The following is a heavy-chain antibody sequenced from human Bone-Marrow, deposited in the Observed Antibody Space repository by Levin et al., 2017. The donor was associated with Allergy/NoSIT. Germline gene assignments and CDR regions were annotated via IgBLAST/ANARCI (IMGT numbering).Heavy chain of an antibody. Sequence: SETLSLTCAVSGGSISSSNWWSWVRQPPGKGLEWIGEIYHSGSTNYNPSLKSRVTISVDKSKNQFSLKLSSVTAADTAVYYCARDYYDSSGYYLLRYFDLWGRGTLVTVSS. J-gene: IGHJ2*01. CDR2: IYHSGST. CDR1: GGSISSSNW. CDR3: ARDYYDSSGYYLLRYFDL. V-gene: IGHV4-4*02. D-gene: IGHD3-22*01.